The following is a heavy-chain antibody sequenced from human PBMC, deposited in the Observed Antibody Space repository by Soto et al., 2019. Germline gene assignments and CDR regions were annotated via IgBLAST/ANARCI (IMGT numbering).Heavy chain of an antibody. CDR3: TRLPLPGSSIHFHS. CDR1: GYIFIDYG. J-gene: IGHJ4*02. V-gene: IGHV5-51*03. Sequence: PGGSLRISCKVSGYIFIDYGMGWVRQWPGTGLEWMGLLYTRDSHTSYSPPFQGPVTISADTSTGTAYLQWRSSKATDTALYYCTRLPLPGSSIHFHSWGQGTLVTVSS. D-gene: IGHD2-15*01. CDR2: LYTRDSHT.